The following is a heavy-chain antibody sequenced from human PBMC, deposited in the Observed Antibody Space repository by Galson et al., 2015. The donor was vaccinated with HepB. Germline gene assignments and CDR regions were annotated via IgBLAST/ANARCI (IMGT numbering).Heavy chain of an antibody. J-gene: IGHJ6*03. CDR2: TYYRSKWYN. CDR3: ARDDYSGGSCYSRYYYYYMDV. Sequence: CAISGDSVSSNSAAWNWIRQSPSRGLEWLGRTYYRSKWYNDYAVSVKSRISINPDTSKNQFSLQLNSVTPEDTAVYYCARDDYSGGSCYSRYYYYYMDVWGKGTTVTVSS. V-gene: IGHV6-1*01. D-gene: IGHD2-15*01. CDR1: GDSVSSNSAA.